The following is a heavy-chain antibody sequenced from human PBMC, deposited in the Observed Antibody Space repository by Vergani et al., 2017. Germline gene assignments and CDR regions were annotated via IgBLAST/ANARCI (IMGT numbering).Heavy chain of an antibody. CDR2: IGYDGRIK. CDR3: AKDGRENSDYGYFDY. Sequence: QVQLVETGGGVVQPGGSLRLYCATSGFSFNTYGAHWVRQAPGKGLEWVAFIGYDGRIKYNVDSVKGRFTISRDTSKKTLSLQMRSLRADDTAVYYCAKDGRENSDYGYFDYWGQGWEVTVSS. V-gene: IGHV3-30*02. J-gene: IGHJ4*02. CDR1: GFSFNTYG. D-gene: IGHD4-17*01.